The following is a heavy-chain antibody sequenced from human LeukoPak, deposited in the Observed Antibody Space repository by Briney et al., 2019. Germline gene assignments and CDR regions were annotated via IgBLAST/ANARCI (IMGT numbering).Heavy chain of an antibody. CDR3: ARDGAYDFWSGYRAYYYHGMDV. Sequence: SETLSLTCTVSGGSISSYYWSWIRQPAGKGLEWIGRIYTSGSTNYNPSLKSRVTMSVDTSKNQFSLKLSSVTAADTAVYYCARDGAYDFWSGYRAYYYHGMDVWGQGTTVTVSS. CDR1: GGSISSYY. D-gene: IGHD3-3*01. J-gene: IGHJ6*02. V-gene: IGHV4-4*07. CDR2: IYTSGST.